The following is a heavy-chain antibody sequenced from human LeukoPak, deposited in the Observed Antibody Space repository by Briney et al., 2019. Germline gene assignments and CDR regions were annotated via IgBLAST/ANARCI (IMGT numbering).Heavy chain of an antibody. V-gene: IGHV3-30*18. CDR1: GFTFSSYG. J-gene: IGHJ4*02. CDR2: ISYDGSNK. Sequence: GRSLRLSCAASGFTFSSYGMHWVRQAPGKGLEWVAVISYDGSNKYYADSVKGRFTISRDNSKNTLYLQMNSLRAKDTAVYYCAKDSSAFDYWGQGTLVTVSS. CDR3: AKDSSAFDY.